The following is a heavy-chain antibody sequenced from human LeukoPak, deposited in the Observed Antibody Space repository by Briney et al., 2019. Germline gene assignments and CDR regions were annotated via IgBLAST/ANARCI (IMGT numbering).Heavy chain of an antibody. CDR2: TYYRSKWYY. CDR1: GDSVSSNSAT. CDR3: SLARSEYHYGMDV. V-gene: IGHV6-1*01. Sequence: SQILSLTCAISGDSVSSNSATWNWIRQSPSRGLEWLGRTYYRSKWYYEYAVSVKSRINISPDTSKNQFSLQLTSVTPEDTAVYYCSLARSEYHYGMDVWGQGTTVTVSS. J-gene: IGHJ6*02.